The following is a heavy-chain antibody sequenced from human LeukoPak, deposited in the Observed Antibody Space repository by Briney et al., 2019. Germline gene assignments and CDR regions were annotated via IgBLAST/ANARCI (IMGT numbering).Heavy chain of an antibody. CDR3: ARTAARRFDY. CDR2: INPTGGST. Sequence: RASVKVSCKASGYAFPSYFMHWVRQAPGQGLEWMGIINPTGGSTTYAQKFQGRVTMTRDTSTSTVYTELSSLRSDDTAVYYCARTAARRFDYWSQGTLVTVSS. D-gene: IGHD6-6*01. J-gene: IGHJ4*02. V-gene: IGHV1-46*01. CDR1: GYAFPSYF.